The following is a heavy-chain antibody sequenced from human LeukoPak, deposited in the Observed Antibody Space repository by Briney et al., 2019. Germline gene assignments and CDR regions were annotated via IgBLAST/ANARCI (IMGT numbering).Heavy chain of an antibody. D-gene: IGHD3-22*01. J-gene: IGHJ5*02. CDR3: AREGSYYDSSGYYYFGWFDP. CDR2: ISAYNGNT. Sequence: ASVKVSCKASGYTFTSYGISWVRQAPGQGLEWMGWISAYNGNTNYAQKLQGRVTMTTDTSTSTAYMELRSLRSDDTAVYYCAREGSYYDSSGYYYFGWFDPWGQGTLVTVPS. V-gene: IGHV1-18*01. CDR1: GYTFTSYG.